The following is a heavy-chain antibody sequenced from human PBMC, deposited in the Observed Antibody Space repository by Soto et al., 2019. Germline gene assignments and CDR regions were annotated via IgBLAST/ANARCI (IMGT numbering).Heavy chain of an antibody. CDR3: AAGGDCFDY. Sequence: GESLKISCKVSGYIFTTYWISWVRQMPGKGLXXMXXIXPXXXDXXXSPSFQGQVTISADKSISTAYLQWSSLKASDTAMYYCAAGGDCFDYWGQGTLVTASS. CDR2: IXPXXXDX. CDR1: GYIFTTYW. D-gene: IGHD2-21*01. J-gene: IGHJ4*02. V-gene: IGHV5-51*01.